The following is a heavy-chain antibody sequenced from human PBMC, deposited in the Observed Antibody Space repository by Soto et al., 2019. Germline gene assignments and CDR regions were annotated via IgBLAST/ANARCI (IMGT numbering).Heavy chain of an antibody. CDR1: CGSFSGYY. V-gene: IGHV4-34*01. Sequence: PSETLSLTCAVYCGSFSGYYWSWIRQPPGKGLEWIGEINHSGSTNHNPSLKSLVTISVDTSKNQFSLKLSAVTAADTAVYYCARGLYSSGWHGHKFPKFDYWGQGTLVTVSS. D-gene: IGHD6-19*01. CDR2: INHSGST. J-gene: IGHJ4*02. CDR3: ARGLYSSGWHGHKFPKFDY.